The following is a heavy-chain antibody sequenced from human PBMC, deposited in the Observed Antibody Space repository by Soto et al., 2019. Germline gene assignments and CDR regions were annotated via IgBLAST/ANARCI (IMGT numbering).Heavy chain of an antibody. D-gene: IGHD2-15*01. J-gene: IGHJ4*02. CDR3: TIRESCSGGRCTLFYF. V-gene: IGHV3-73*01. CDR2: IRSKANSYAT. CDR1: GFTFSGSA. Sequence: EVQLVESGGGLVQPGGSLKLSCAASGFTFSGSAMHWVRQASGKGLEWVGRIRSKANSYATAYAASVKGRFTISRDDSKNTAYLQMNSLKTEDTAVYYCTIRESCSGGRCTLFYFWGQGTLVTVSS.